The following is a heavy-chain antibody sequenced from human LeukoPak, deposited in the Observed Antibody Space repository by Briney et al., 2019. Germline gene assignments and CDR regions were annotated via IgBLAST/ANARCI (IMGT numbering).Heavy chain of an antibody. J-gene: IGHJ4*02. V-gene: IGHV6-1*01. Sequence: SQTLSLTCAISGDSVFSNSSWNWIRQSPSRGLEWLGRTYYRSKWYNDYVVSVKSRININPDTSKNQFSLQLNSVTPEDTAVYYCARRDPFDYWGQGTMVTVSS. CDR2: TYYRSKWYN. CDR3: ARRDPFDY. CDR1: GDSVFSNSS.